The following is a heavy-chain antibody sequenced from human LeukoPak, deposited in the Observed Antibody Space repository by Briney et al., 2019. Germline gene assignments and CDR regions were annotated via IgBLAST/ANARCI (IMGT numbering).Heavy chain of an antibody. CDR1: GFTFSDFF. D-gene: IGHD2-8*02. CDR3: ASGYRSGYHY. V-gene: IGHV3-11*01. J-gene: IGHJ4*02. Sequence: PGGSLRLSCVASGFTFSDFFMSWIRQAPGKGLEWTSFISYRADTPYYADSVKGRFTISRDNAKNSVFLQMNSLRVEDTAVYYCASGYRSGYHYWGQGTLVSVSS. CDR2: ISYRADTP.